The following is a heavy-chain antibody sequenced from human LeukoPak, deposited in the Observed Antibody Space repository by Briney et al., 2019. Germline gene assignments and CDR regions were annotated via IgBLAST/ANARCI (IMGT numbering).Heavy chain of an antibody. J-gene: IGHJ3*02. CDR2: IYHSGST. Sequence: SGTLSLTCAVSGGSISSSNWWSWVRQPPGKGLEWIGEIYHSGSTNYNPSLKSRVTISVDKSKNQFSLKLSSVTAADTAVYYCARDFLAYDSSGYYTPGAFDIWGQGTMVTVSS. CDR1: GGSISSSNW. V-gene: IGHV4-4*02. CDR3: ARDFLAYDSSGYYTPGAFDI. D-gene: IGHD3-22*01.